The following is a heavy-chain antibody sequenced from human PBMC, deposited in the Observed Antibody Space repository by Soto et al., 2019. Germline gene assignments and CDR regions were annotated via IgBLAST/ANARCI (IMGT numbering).Heavy chain of an antibody. Sequence: GASVKVSCKASGGTFSSYAISWVRQAPGQGLEWMGGIIPIFGTANYAQKFQGRVTITADESTSTAYMELNSLRAEDTAVYYCARANVDTAMAPYFDYWGQGTLVTVSS. V-gene: IGHV1-69*13. CDR3: ARANVDTAMAPYFDY. CDR2: IIPIFGTA. J-gene: IGHJ4*02. D-gene: IGHD5-18*01. CDR1: GGTFSSYA.